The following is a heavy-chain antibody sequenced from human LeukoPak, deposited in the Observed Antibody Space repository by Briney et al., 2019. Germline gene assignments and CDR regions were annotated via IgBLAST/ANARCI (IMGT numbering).Heavy chain of an antibody. CDR3: ARGGDYYYDSSGYYYGDAFDI. V-gene: IGHV4-61*01. D-gene: IGHD3-22*01. J-gene: IGHJ3*02. CDR2: IYYSGST. CDR1: GGSISSSSYY. Sequence: PSETLSLTCTVSGGSISSSSYYWSWIRQPPGRGLEWIGYIYYSGSTNYNSSLKSRVTISVDTSKNQFSLKLSSVTAADTAVYYCARGGDYYYDSSGYYYGDAFDIWGQGTMVTVSS.